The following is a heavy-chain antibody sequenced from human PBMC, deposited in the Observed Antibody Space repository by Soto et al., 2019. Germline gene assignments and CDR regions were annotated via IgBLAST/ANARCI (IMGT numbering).Heavy chain of an antibody. CDR1: GGSISPYY. CDR3: ARQVPSTVTFDY. Sequence: VQLQESGPGLVKPSETLSLTCTVSGGSISPYYWSWIRQSPGKGLEWIAYIHHTGSTNYNPSLQGRVTIAVDTSKNHFSLNLSSVTAADTAIYYCARQVPSTVTFDYWGPGTLVTVSS. CDR2: IHHTGST. D-gene: IGHD4-17*01. V-gene: IGHV4-59*08. J-gene: IGHJ4*02.